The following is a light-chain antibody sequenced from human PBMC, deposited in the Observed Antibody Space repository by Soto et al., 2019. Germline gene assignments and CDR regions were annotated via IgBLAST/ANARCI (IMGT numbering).Light chain of an antibody. CDR3: QQYNSWPPIP. CDR2: DAS. CDR1: ESVSRN. Sequence: EVVMTQSPATLSVSPGERATLSCRASESVSRNLAWYQQKPGQAPRLLIYDASTRATGIPDRFSGGGSGTDFTLTISSLQSEDFVVYYCQQYNSWPPIPFGQGTRLEI. V-gene: IGKV3-15*01. J-gene: IGKJ5*01.